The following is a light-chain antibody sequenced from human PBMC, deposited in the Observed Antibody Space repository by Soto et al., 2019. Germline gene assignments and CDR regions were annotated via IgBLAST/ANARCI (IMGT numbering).Light chain of an antibody. Sequence: QSVLTQPPSASGTPGQRVTISCSGSSSNIGSNTVNWYQQLPGTAPKLLIYGNKQRPSGVPDRFSGSKSGTSASLAISGLHSEEEADYYCAAWDDSLNAYVFGTRTKVTVL. J-gene: IGLJ1*01. CDR2: GNK. V-gene: IGLV1-44*01. CDR1: SSNIGSNT. CDR3: AAWDDSLNAYV.